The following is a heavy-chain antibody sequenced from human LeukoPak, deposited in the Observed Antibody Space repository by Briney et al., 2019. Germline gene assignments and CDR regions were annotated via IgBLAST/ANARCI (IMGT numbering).Heavy chain of an antibody. CDR2: ISSSGSTI. V-gene: IGHV3-48*03. D-gene: IGHD6-25*01. Sequence: GGSLRLSCAASGFTFSSYEMNWVRQAPGKGLEWVSYISSSGSTIYYADSVKGRFTVSRDISKNTVYLQMSSLRAEDTALYYCLLAARDYWGQGTLVTVSS. CDR3: LLAARDY. J-gene: IGHJ4*02. CDR1: GFTFSSYE.